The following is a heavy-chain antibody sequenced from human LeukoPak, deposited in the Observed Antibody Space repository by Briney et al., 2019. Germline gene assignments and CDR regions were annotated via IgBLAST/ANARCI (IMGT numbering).Heavy chain of an antibody. CDR2: ISSSRSYI. V-gene: IGHV3-21*01. J-gene: IGHJ3*02. D-gene: IGHD3-9*01. CDR1: GFTFSSYS. Sequence: PGGSPRLSCAASGFTFSSYSMNWVRQAPGKGLEWVSSISSSRSYIYYADSVKGRFTISRDNAKNSLYLQMNSLRAEDTAVYYCARDRAYYDILTGYYDHDAFDIWGQGTMVTVSS. CDR3: ARDRAYYDILTGYYDHDAFDI.